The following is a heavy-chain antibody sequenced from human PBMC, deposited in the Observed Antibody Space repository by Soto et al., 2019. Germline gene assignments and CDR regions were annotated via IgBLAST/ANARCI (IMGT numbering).Heavy chain of an antibody. Sequence: TLSLTCAVSGGSITTVGYSWSWIRQPPGKGLEWIGYIFHSGISYSNPSLKGRVTMSVDGSKNRFSLRLSSVTAADTAVYYCARRISARTYYFDYWGQGTLVTVSS. J-gene: IGHJ4*02. V-gene: IGHV4-30-2*01. CDR2: IFHSGIS. D-gene: IGHD6-6*01. CDR1: GGSITTVGYS. CDR3: ARRISARTYYFDY.